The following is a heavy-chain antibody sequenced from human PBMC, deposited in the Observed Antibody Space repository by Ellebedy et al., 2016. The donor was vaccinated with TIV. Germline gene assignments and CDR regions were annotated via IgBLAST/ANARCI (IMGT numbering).Heavy chain of an antibody. CDR2: INPNSGGT. D-gene: IGHD3-10*01. Sequence: AASVKVSCKASGYTFTGYYMHWVRQAPGQGLEWMGWINPNSGGTNYAQKFQGRVTMTRDTSISTAYMELSRLRSDDTAVYYCARINYGSGSYGDYWGQGTLVTVSS. CDR1: GYTFTGYY. V-gene: IGHV1-2*02. J-gene: IGHJ4*02. CDR3: ARINYGSGSYGDY.